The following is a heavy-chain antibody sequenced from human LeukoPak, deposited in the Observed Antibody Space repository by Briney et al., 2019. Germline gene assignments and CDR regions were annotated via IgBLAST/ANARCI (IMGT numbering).Heavy chain of an antibody. CDR3: AKADLVAVAASWFDP. V-gene: IGHV3-23*01. CDR1: GFTFSSYA. Sequence: GGSLRLSCAASGFTFSSYAMSWVRQAPGKGLEWVSAISGSGGSTYYADSVKGRFTISRDNSKNTLYLQVNSLRAEDTAVYYCAKADLVAVAASWFDPWGQGTLVTVSS. J-gene: IGHJ5*02. D-gene: IGHD2-15*01. CDR2: ISGSGGST.